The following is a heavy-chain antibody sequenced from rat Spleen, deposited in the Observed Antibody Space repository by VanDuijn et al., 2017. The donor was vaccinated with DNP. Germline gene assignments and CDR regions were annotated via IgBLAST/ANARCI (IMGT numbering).Heavy chain of an antibody. CDR2: INTNGGTI. Sequence: EVQLVESGGGLVQPGRSLKLSCVVSGFTFSDQNMAWVRQAPTMALEWVTTINTNGGTIYYRDSVKGRFTISRDNAKNTLYLQMNSLRSEDTATYYCKLGGAYWGQGVMVTVSS. J-gene: IGHJ2*01. V-gene: IGHV5-25*01. CDR1: GFTFSDQN. CDR3: KLGGAY. D-gene: IGHD5-1*01.